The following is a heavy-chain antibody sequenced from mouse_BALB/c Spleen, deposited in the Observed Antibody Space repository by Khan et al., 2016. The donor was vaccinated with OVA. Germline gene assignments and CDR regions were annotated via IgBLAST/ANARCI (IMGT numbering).Heavy chain of an antibody. Sequence: EVELVESGGGLVQPGGSRKLSCAASGFTFSSFGMHWVRQAPEKGLEWVAYISSGSSTIYYADTVKGRFTISRDNPKNTLFLQMTSLRSEDTAMYYCARTVIYGYDRSWFAYWGQGTLVTVSA. V-gene: IGHV5-17*02. D-gene: IGHD2-2*01. CDR2: ISSGSSTI. J-gene: IGHJ3*01. CDR1: GFTFSSFG. CDR3: ARTVIYGYDRSWFAY.